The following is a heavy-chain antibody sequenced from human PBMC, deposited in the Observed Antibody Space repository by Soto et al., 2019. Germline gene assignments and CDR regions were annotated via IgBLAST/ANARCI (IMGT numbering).Heavy chain of an antibody. CDR2: IYYSGST. CDR3: ARDSHFDY. V-gene: IGHV4-31*03. J-gene: IGHJ4*02. Sequence: PSETLSLTCTVSGGSISSGSYYWSWIRQHPGKGLEWIGYIYYSGSTYYNPSLKSRVTMSVDTSKNQFSLNLGSVTAADTAVYYCARDSHFDYWGLGTLVTVSS. CDR1: GGSISSGSYY.